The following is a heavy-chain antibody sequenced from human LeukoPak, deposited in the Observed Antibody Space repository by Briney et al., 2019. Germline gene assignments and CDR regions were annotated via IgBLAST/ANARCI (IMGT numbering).Heavy chain of an antibody. J-gene: IGHJ4*02. Sequence: ASVKVSCKASGYTFTGYYMHWVRQAPGQGLEWMGWINPNSGGTNYAQKFQGRVTMTRDTSISTAYMELSSLRSEDTAVYYCARGAPGAYCSGGSCPYFDYWGQGTRVTVSS. V-gene: IGHV1-2*02. CDR3: ARGAPGAYCSGGSCPYFDY. CDR1: GYTFTGYY. CDR2: INPNSGGT. D-gene: IGHD2-15*01.